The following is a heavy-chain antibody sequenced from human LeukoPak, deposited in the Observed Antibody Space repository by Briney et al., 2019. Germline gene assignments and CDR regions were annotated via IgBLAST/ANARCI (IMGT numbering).Heavy chain of an antibody. V-gene: IGHV1-2*06. J-gene: IGHJ4*02. Sequence: ASVKVSCKASGYTFTGYYMHWVRQAPGQGLEWMGRINPNSGGTNYAQKFQGRVTMTRDTSISTAYMELSRLRSDDTAVYYCASAKAVADRFDYWGLGTLVTVSS. CDR2: INPNSGGT. CDR1: GYTFTGYY. D-gene: IGHD6-19*01. CDR3: ASAKAVADRFDY.